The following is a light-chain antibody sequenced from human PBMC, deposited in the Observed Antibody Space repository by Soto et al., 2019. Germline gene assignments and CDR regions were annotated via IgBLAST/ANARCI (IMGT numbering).Light chain of an antibody. CDR2: KAS. V-gene: IGKV1-5*03. CDR3: QQYNGYRWT. Sequence: DIQMTHSPSSLSASVGDRVTITCRASQGIDSWLAWYQQKPGKAPKILIYKASSLESGVPSRFSGSGSGTEFTLTISSLQPDDFATYYCQQYNGYRWTFGQGTKVDIK. CDR1: QGIDSW. J-gene: IGKJ1*01.